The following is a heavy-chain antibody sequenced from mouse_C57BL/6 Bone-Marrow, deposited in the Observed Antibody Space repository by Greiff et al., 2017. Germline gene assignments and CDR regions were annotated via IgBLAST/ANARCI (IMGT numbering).Heavy chain of an antibody. J-gene: IGHJ2*01. CDR1: VYTFTSCG. Sequence: VQLQESGAELARPGASVKLSCKASVYTFTSCGISWVKQRTGQGLEWIGEIYPRSGNTYYNEQFKGKATLTADKSSSTAYMELRSLTSEDSAVYFCARDPITTVVSGYWGQGTTPTVSS. CDR3: ARDPITTVVSGY. D-gene: IGHD1-1*01. CDR2: IYPRSGNT. V-gene: IGHV1-81*01.